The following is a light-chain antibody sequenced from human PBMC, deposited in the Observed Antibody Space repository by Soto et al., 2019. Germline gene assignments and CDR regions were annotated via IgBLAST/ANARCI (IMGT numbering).Light chain of an antibody. J-gene: IGLJ1*01. Sequence: QSALTQPPSASGSPGQSVTISCTGTSSDVGGYNYVSWYQQHPGKVPKLIISEVSKRPSGVPDRFSGSKSGNTASLTVSGLQAEDEADYYCSSYAGRNNWRFVFGTGTKLTVL. CDR2: EVS. V-gene: IGLV2-8*01. CDR3: SSYAGRNNWRFV. CDR1: SSDVGGYNY.